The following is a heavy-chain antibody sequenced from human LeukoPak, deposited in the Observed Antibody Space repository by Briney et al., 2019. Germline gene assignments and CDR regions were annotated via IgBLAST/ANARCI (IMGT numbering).Heavy chain of an antibody. Sequence: GRSLRLSCAASGFTFSSYAMHWVRQAPGKGLEWVAVISYDGSNKYYADSVKGRFTISRDNAKNSLYLQMNSLRAEDTAVYYCARARFSGAFDIWGQGTMVTVSS. CDR3: ARARFSGAFDI. V-gene: IGHV3-30-3*01. CDR1: GFTFSSYA. CDR2: ISYDGSNK. D-gene: IGHD3-10*01. J-gene: IGHJ3*02.